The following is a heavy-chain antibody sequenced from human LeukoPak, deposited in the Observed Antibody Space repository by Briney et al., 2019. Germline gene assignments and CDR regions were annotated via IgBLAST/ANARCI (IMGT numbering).Heavy chain of an antibody. V-gene: IGHV3-74*01. CDR2: INSDGSST. D-gene: IGHD2-15*01. CDR3: ARDRLVGYYHYGMDV. CDR1: GFTFSNYW. J-gene: IGHJ6*02. Sequence: GGSLRLSCAASGFTFSNYWMNWVRQAPGKGLVWVSHINSDGSSTTYADSVKGRFTISRDNARNTLYLQMDSLRAEDTAVYYCARDRLVGYYHYGMDVWGQGTTVSVSS.